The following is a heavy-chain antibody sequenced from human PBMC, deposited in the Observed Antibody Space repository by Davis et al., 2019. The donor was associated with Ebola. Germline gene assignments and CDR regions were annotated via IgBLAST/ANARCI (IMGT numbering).Heavy chain of an antibody. CDR2: FDPEDGER. Sequence: ASVKVSCKVSEYTLNELSIHWVRQAPGKGLEWMGRFDPEDGERIYAQKFQGRVTMTDDTSTGTAYMKLTSLRYEDTAVYYCAIGGRAGGFDYWGQGTLVTVSS. J-gene: IGHJ4*02. V-gene: IGHV1-24*01. CDR3: AIGGRAGGFDY. CDR1: EYTLNELS.